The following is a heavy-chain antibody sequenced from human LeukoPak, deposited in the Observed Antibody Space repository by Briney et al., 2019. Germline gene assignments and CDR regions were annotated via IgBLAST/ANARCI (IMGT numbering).Heavy chain of an antibody. V-gene: IGHV3-30*02. CDR1: GFTFSSYG. CDR2: IRYDGRNK. CDR3: AKDPTLGYGYYYYRDV. D-gene: IGHD2-15*01. Sequence: GRSLRLSCAASGFTFSSYGMHWVRQAPGKGLEWVAFIRYDGRNKYYADSVEGRFTISRDNSKNTLYLQMNSLRAEDTAVYYCAKDPTLGYGYYYYRDVWGKGTTVTVSS. J-gene: IGHJ6*03.